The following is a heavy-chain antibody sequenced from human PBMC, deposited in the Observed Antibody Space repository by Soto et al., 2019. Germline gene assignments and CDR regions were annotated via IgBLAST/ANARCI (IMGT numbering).Heavy chain of an antibody. D-gene: IGHD6-19*01. CDR1: GFTFSSYS. Sequence: EVPLVESGGGLVKPGGSLRLSCAASGFTFSSYSMNWVRQAPGKGLEWVSSISSSSSYIYYADSVKGRFTISRDNAKNSLYLQMNSLRAEDTAVYYCAREFSAVAGTSWFDPWGQGTLVTVSS. J-gene: IGHJ5*02. V-gene: IGHV3-21*01. CDR2: ISSSSSYI. CDR3: AREFSAVAGTSWFDP.